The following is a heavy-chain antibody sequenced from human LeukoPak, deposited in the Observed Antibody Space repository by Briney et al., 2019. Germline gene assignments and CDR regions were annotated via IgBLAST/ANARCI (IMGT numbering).Heavy chain of an antibody. CDR1: GGSISSYH. CDR2: IYYSGST. V-gene: IGHV4-59*08. J-gene: IGHJ5*02. D-gene: IGHD3-10*01. Sequence: PSETLSLACTVSGGSISSYHWSWIRQPPGKGLEWIGYIYYSGSTNYNPSLKSRVTISVDTSKNQFSLKLSSVTAADTAVYYCARYYYGSGSYNWFDPWGQGTLVTVSS. CDR3: ARYYYGSGSYNWFDP.